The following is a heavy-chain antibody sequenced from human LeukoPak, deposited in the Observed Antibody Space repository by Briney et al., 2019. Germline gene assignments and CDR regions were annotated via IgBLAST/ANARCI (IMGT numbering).Heavy chain of an antibody. D-gene: IGHD1-26*01. V-gene: IGHV3-30*18. CDR2: ISYEGSNK. J-gene: IGHJ4*02. CDR3: AKDHSGSYYGPFDS. CDR1: GFTFSSYS. Sequence: GGSLRLSCAAPGFTFSSYSMNWVRQAPGKGLEWVAVISYEGSNKYYATSVKGRFTISRDNFKNTLDLQMNSLTAEDTAVYYCAKDHSGSYYGPFDSWGQGTLVTVSA.